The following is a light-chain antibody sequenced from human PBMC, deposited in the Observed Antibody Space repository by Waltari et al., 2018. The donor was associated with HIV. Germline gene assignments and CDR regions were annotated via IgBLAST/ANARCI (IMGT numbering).Light chain of an antibody. CDR2: GAS. CDR1: QDITTS. V-gene: IGKV1-9*01. Sequence: DIQLTQSPSFLSASVGDRVTITCRATQDITTSLAWYQQKPGKAPKLLISGASTLQSGVPSSFSGSGSGTEFTLTISSLQPEDFATYYCQQLKSYPITFGQGTRLEIK. J-gene: IGKJ5*01. CDR3: QQLKSYPIT.